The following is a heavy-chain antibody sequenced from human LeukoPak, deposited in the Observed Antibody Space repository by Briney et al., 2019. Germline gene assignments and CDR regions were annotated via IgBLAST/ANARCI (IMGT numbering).Heavy chain of an antibody. D-gene: IGHD6-19*01. CDR2: FYYSGNT. J-gene: IGHJ4*02. CDR1: GGSISSSSYY. CDR3: ARTAGIAVAGSRQYFDY. V-gene: IGHV4-39*01. Sequence: SETLSLTCSISGGSISSSSYYWGWIRQPPGKELEWIGSFYYSGNTYYNPSLKSRVTISVDTSKNEFSLNLRSVTAADTAVYYCARTAGIAVAGSRQYFDYWGQGMLVTVSS.